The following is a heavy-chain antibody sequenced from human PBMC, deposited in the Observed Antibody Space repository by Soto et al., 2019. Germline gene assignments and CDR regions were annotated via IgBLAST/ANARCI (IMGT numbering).Heavy chain of an antibody. V-gene: IGHV3-73*01. J-gene: IGHJ4*02. CDR2: IRSKASSYAT. D-gene: IGHD2-15*01. CDR3: TRLVYCSGDSCSAFDY. Sequence: EVQLVESGGGLVQPGGSLKLSCAASGFTFSGSAMHWVRQASGKGLEWVGRIRSKASSYATAYAASVKGRLTITRDDSKNTAYLQMNSLKTEDTAVYYCTRLVYCSGDSCSAFDYWGQGTLVTVSS. CDR1: GFTFSGSA.